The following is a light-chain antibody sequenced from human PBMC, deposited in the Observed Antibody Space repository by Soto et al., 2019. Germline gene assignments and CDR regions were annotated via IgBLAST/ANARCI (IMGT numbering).Light chain of an antibody. J-gene: IGKJ4*01. Sequence: DIPMTQSPSTLSASVGDRVTITCRASQSISTWLAWYQQKPGKAPKLLIYDASTLESGVTSRFSGSGSGSEVTISISSLPPDDFATYAGQQSNSYSLISFGGRTKVDI. CDR2: DAS. V-gene: IGKV1-5*01. CDR3: QQSNSYSLIS. CDR1: QSISTW.